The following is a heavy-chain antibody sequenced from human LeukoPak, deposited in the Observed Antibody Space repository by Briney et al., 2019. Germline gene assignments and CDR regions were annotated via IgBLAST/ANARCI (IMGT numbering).Heavy chain of an antibody. Sequence: EVSLRLSCAVSGFPFSNYWMSWVRHAPGRGREWVANIKQDGSEKYYVDSVKGRFTISRDNAKNSLYLQMNSLRAEDTALYYCARLGTTVTDAIDYWGQGTLVTVSS. CDR2: IKQDGSEK. V-gene: IGHV3-7*01. D-gene: IGHD4-17*01. J-gene: IGHJ4*02. CDR3: ARLGTTVTDAIDY. CDR1: GFPFSNYW.